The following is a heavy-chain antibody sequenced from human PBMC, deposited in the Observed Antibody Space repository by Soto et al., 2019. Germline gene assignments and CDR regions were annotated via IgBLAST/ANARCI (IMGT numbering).Heavy chain of an antibody. V-gene: IGHV1-69*01. CDR2: FVPVFSSS. D-gene: IGHD1-7*01. CDR3: ARSGGTYYFDH. CDR1: GTTFSTHG. J-gene: IGHJ4*02. Sequence: QVQLVQSGAEVRKPGSSVNVSCKASGTTFSTHGIHWVRQAPGQGLEWMGGFVPVFSSSNYAQKFQGRLTIVADESTNSAYMELSSLRADESAIYYCARSGGTYYFDHRGPGTLVTISS.